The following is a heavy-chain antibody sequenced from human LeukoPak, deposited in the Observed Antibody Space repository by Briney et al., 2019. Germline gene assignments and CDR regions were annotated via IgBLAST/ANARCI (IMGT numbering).Heavy chain of an antibody. CDR1: GGTFSSYA. J-gene: IGHJ4*02. Sequence: GASVKVSCKASGGTFSSYAISWVRQAPGQGLEWMGGIFPIFGTANYAQKFQGRVTITADESTSTAYMELSSLRSEDTDVYYCARANPWSYYFDYWGQGTLVTVSS. CDR2: IFPIFGTA. V-gene: IGHV1-69*13. D-gene: IGHD1-14*01. CDR3: ARANPWSYYFDY.